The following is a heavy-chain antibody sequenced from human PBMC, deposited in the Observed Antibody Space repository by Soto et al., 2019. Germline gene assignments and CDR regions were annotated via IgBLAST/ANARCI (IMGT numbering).Heavy chain of an antibody. J-gene: IGHJ6*02. D-gene: IGHD1-26*01. V-gene: IGHV5-51*01. CDR2: IYPGDSDT. CDR3: ARREEGMDV. Sequence: GDSLKISRKGSGYSFTSYWIGWVRQMPGKGLEWMGIIYPGDSDTRYSPSFQGQVTISAXXXIXXXYLQXXXLKASDTAMYYCARREEGMDVWGQGSTVTVSS. CDR1: GYSFTSYW.